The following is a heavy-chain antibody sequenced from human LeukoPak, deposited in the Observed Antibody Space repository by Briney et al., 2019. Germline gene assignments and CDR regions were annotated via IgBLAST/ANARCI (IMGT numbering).Heavy chain of an antibody. CDR1: GFTFSSYA. Sequence: GGSLRLSCAASGFTFSSYAMSWVRQAPGKGLEWVSAISGSGGSTYYADSVKGRFTISRDNSKNTLYLQMNSLRAEDTAVYYCAKDRPPKTYYYDSSGYYYDALDIWGQGTMVTVSS. D-gene: IGHD3-22*01. CDR2: ISGSGGST. V-gene: IGHV3-23*01. CDR3: AKDRPPKTYYYDSSGYYYDALDI. J-gene: IGHJ3*02.